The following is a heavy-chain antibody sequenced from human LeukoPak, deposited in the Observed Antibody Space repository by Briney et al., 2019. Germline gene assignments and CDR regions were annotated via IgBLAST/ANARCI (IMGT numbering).Heavy chain of an antibody. CDR2: INHSGST. CDR3: ARGKQDRGYSYGYYYYYYMDV. CDR1: GGSFSGYY. Sequence: SETLSLTCAVYGGSFSGYYWSWIRQPPGKGLEWIGEINHSGSTNYNPSLKSRVTISVDTSKNQFSLKLSSVTAADTAVYYCARGKQDRGYSYGYYYYYYMDVWGKGTTVTVSS. J-gene: IGHJ6*03. D-gene: IGHD5-18*01. V-gene: IGHV4-34*01.